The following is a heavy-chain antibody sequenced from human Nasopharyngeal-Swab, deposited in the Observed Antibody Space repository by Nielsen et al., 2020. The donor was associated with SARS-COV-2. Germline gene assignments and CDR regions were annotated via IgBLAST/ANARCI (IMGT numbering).Heavy chain of an antibody. J-gene: IGHJ4*02. CDR2: ISPSGTYI. D-gene: IGHD2-8*01. CDR1: GFPFDRYW. V-gene: IGHV3-21*01. Sequence: GGSLRLSCAASGFPFDRYWMNWVRQAPGRGLEWVSSISPSGTYIYYADSVRGQFTISRDNAKNSLYLQMNSLRAEDTAVYYCLPNIVLMVYAIDYWGQGTLVTVSS. CDR3: LPNIVLMVYAIDY.